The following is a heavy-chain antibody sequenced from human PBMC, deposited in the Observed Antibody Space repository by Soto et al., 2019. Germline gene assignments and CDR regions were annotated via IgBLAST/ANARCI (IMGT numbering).Heavy chain of an antibody. CDR1: GFTFHDYA. J-gene: IGHJ6*04. V-gene: IGHV3-9*01. CDR2: ISWNSGNI. Sequence: EGQLVESGGGLVQPGRSLRLSCAASGFTFHDYAMHWVRQAPGKGQEWVSGISWNSGNIPYADSVRGRFTISRDNAKNSLYLQMDSLRPEDTALYYCAKGVGGYSGYGMDVWGKGTTVTVSS. D-gene: IGHD5-12*01. CDR3: AKGVGGYSGYGMDV.